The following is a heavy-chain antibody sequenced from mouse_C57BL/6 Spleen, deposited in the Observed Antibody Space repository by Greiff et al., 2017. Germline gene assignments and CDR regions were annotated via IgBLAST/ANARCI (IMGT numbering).Heavy chain of an antibody. CDR2: IHPNSGST. J-gene: IGHJ1*03. D-gene: IGHD2-5*01. V-gene: IGHV1-64*01. CDR1: GYTFTSYW. CDR3: ARAYYSNYYWYFDV. Sequence: VQLQQPGAELVKPGASVLLSCKASGYTFTSYWMHWVKQRPGQGLERIGMIHPNSGSTNYNEQFNSKLTLTVDNSSSTAYMQLSSLTSEDSAVYYCARAYYSNYYWYFDVWGTGTTVTVSS.